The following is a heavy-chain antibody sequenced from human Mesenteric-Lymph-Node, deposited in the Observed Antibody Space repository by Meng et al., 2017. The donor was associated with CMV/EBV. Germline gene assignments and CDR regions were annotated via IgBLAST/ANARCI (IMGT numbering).Heavy chain of an antibody. CDR2: ISGSGGST. CDR1: GFTFSSYA. CDR3: ALKPVDTYYFDY. J-gene: IGHJ4*02. D-gene: IGHD5-18*01. Sequence: LSLTCAASGFTFSSYAMSWVRQAPGKGLEWVSAISGSGGSTYYADSVKGRFTISRDNSKNTLYLQMNSLRAEDTAVYYCALKPVDTYYFDYWGQGTLVTVSS. V-gene: IGHV3-23*01.